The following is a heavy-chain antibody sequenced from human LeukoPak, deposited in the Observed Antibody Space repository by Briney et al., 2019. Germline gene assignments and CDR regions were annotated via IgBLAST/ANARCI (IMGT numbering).Heavy chain of an antibody. CDR3: ARHETTVGEDYYFDY. J-gene: IGHJ4*02. V-gene: IGHV4-59*08. CDR2: IYYSGST. D-gene: IGHD4-23*01. CDR1: GGSISSYY. Sequence: SETLSLTCTDSGGSISSYYWSWIRQPPGKGLEWIGYIYYSGSTNYNPSLKSRVTISVDTSKNQFSLKLSSVTAADTAVYYCARHETTVGEDYYFDYWGQGTLVTVSS.